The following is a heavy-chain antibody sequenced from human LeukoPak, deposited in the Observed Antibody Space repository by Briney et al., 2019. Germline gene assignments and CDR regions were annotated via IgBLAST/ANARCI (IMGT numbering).Heavy chain of an antibody. J-gene: IGHJ6*03. CDR1: GGSFSGYY. D-gene: IGHD2-2*02. V-gene: IGHV4-34*01. Sequence: PSETLSLTCAVYGGSFSGYYWSWIRQPPGKGLEWIGEINHSGSTNYNPSLKSRVTISVDTPKNQFSLKLSSVTAADTAVYYCARGRAVVVPAAIRYYYYYYMDVWGKGTTVTVSS. CDR2: INHSGST. CDR3: ARGRAVVVPAAIRYYYYYYMDV.